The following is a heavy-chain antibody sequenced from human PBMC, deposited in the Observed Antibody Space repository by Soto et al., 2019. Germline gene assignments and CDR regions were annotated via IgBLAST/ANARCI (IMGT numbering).Heavy chain of an antibody. Sequence: SETLSLTCTVSGGSISSYYWSWIRQPPGKGLEWIGYIYYSGSTNYNPSLKSRVTISVDTSKNQFSLKLSSVTAADTAVYYCARDENSYGPLDYWGQGTLVTVSS. V-gene: IGHV4-59*01. CDR3: ARDENSYGPLDY. CDR1: GGSISSYY. CDR2: IYYSGST. J-gene: IGHJ4*02. D-gene: IGHD5-18*01.